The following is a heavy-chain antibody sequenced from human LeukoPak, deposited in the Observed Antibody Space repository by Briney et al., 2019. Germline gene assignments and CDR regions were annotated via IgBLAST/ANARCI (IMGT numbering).Heavy chain of an antibody. V-gene: IGHV3-53*01. CDR3: AFHPLYYYGSGSFEAVFDY. D-gene: IGHD3-10*01. Sequence: PGGSLRLSFAAPGFPVNSNYMSWVRQAPGKGLGWVSVFYSGGSTYYPDSVKGRFTISRDNSKNTLYLQMNSLRVEDTAVYYCAFHPLYYYGSGSFEAVFDYWGQGTLVTVSS. CDR1: GFPVNSNY. J-gene: IGHJ4*02. CDR2: FYSGGST.